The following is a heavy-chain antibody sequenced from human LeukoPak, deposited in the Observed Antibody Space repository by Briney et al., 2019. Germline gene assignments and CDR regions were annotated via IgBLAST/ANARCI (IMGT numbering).Heavy chain of an antibody. CDR1: GFTVSDYA. D-gene: IGHD5-24*01. V-gene: IGHV3-23*01. J-gene: IGHJ4*02. CDR3: ARDPSTLTIRDNY. Sequence: PGGSLRLSCAASGFTVSDYAMTWVRQAPGKGLEWISTISGSGTNKHYADSVKGRFTISRDNSKNMVYLEMNSLRAEDTAIYYCARDPSTLTIRDNYWGRGTLVTVSS. CDR2: ISGSGTNK.